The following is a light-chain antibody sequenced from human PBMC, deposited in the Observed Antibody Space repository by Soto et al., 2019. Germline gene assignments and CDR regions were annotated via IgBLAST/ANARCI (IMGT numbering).Light chain of an antibody. V-gene: IGKV3-15*01. CDR3: QQYNNWPPYT. CDR1: QSVSNN. J-gene: IGKJ2*01. CDR2: GAS. Sequence: EIVMTQSPATLSVSPGERATLSCRASQSVSNNLAWYQQKPGQAPRFLIYGASTRATGIPARFSGSGSGTEFTLTISSLQSEDFAVYYCQQYNNWPPYTFGQGTKLEIK.